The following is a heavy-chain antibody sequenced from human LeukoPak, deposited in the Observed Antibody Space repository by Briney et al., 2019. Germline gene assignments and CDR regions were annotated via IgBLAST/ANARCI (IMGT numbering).Heavy chain of an antibody. CDR1: GGSFSIYY. CDR2: IYTSGST. J-gene: IGHJ5*02. D-gene: IGHD3-3*01. CDR3: ARDPQNRYYGFDP. Sequence: SETLSLTCTVSGGSFSIYYWTWIRQPAGKGLEWIGRIYTSGSTNYNPSLKSRVTISVDTSKNQFSLKLSSVTAADTAVYYCARDPQNRYYGFDPWGQGTLVTVSS. V-gene: IGHV4-4*07.